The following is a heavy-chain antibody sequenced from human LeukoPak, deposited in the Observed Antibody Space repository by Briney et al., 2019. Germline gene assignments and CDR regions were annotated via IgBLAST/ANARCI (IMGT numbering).Heavy chain of an antibody. CDR1: GFTFSSYS. V-gene: IGHV3-23*01. Sequence: PGGSLRLSCAASGFTFSSYSMNWVRQAPGKGLEWVSAISGSGGSTYYADSVKGRFTISRDNSKNTLYLQMNSLRAEDTAVYYCAKGLGWEWLRSSGLYFDYWGQGTLVTVSS. D-gene: IGHD5-12*01. CDR3: AKGLGWEWLRSSGLYFDY. CDR2: ISGSGGST. J-gene: IGHJ4*02.